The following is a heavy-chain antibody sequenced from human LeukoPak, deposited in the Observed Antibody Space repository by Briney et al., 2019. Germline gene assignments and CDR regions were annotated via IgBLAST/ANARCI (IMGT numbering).Heavy chain of an antibody. CDR1: GFTFSSYA. Sequence: GGSLRLSCAASGFTFSSYAMSWVRQAPGKGLEWVSAISGSGGSTYYADSVKGRFTISRDNSKNTLYLQMNSLRAEDTAVYYCAKLEASTHYYDSSGYCDYWGQGTLVTVSS. CDR2: ISGSGGST. V-gene: IGHV3-23*01. J-gene: IGHJ4*02. D-gene: IGHD3-22*01. CDR3: AKLEASTHYYDSSGYCDY.